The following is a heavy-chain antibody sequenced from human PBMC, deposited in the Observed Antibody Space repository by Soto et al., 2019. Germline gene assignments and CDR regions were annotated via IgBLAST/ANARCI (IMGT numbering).Heavy chain of an antibody. J-gene: IGHJ5*02. CDR1: GFIFSSYA. D-gene: IGHD4-17*01. CDR2: ISDDGSTK. V-gene: IGHV3-30-3*01. Sequence: QVQLVESGGGVVQPGRSLRLSCAASGFIFSSYAMHWVRQAPGKGLEWVAVISDDGSTKYYADSVKGRFTISRDNYKNTLYLQMNSLSAEDTAVYDCTSPDPTVTLSVFDPWGQGTLVTVSS. CDR3: TSPDPTVTLSVFDP.